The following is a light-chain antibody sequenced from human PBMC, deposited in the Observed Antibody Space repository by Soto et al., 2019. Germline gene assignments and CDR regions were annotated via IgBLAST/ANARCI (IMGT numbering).Light chain of an antibody. CDR3: SSYAGSNNRV. CDR1: SSDVGGYNY. V-gene: IGLV2-8*01. CDR2: EVS. J-gene: IGLJ3*02. Sequence: QSALTQPPSASGSPGQSVTVSCTGTSSDVGGYNYVSWYQHHPGKAPQVMIYEVSKRPSGVPDRFSGSKSGNTASLTVSGLQAEDEADYYCSSYAGSNNRVFGGGTKLTVL.